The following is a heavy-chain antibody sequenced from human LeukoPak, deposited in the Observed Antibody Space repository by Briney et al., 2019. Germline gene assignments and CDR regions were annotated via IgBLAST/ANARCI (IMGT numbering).Heavy chain of an antibody. J-gene: IGHJ3*02. D-gene: IGHD3-16*01. CDR1: GGSIRSYY. CDR2: IYHSGTT. Sequence: PSETLSLTCTVSGGSIRSYYWGWIRQSPGKGLEWIGSIYHSGTTNHNASLKSRLTISIQTSKNQFSLKLSSVTAADTAVYYCAREFLGGSSFDIWGQGTMVTVSS. V-gene: IGHV4-38-2*02. CDR3: AREFLGGSSFDI.